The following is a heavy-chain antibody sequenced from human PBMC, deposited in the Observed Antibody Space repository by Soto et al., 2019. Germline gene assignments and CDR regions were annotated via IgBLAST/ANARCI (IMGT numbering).Heavy chain of an antibody. V-gene: IGHV3-30-3*01. J-gene: IGHJ4*02. CDR3: ASQSGPLFITMITGPFDY. CDR1: GFTFSSYA. Sequence: PGGSLRLSCAASGFTFSSYAMHWVRQAPGKGLEWVAVISYDGSNKYYADSVKGRFTISRDNSKNTLYLQMNSLRAEDTAVYYCASQSGPLFITMITGPFDYWGQGTLVTVSS. D-gene: IGHD3-22*01. CDR2: ISYDGSNK.